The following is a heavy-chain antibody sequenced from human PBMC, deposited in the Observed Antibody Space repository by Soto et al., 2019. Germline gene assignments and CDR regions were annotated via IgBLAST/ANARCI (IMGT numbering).Heavy chain of an antibody. J-gene: IGHJ4*02. CDR3: ARSRGGYFDY. CDR1: GGSISSYY. D-gene: IGHD3-16*01. Sequence: SETLSLTCTVSGGSISSYYWSWIRQPPGKGLEWIGYIYYSGSTNYNPSLKSRVTISVDTSKNQFSLKLSSVTAADAAVYYCARSRGGYFDYWGQGTLVTVSS. CDR2: IYYSGST. V-gene: IGHV4-59*01.